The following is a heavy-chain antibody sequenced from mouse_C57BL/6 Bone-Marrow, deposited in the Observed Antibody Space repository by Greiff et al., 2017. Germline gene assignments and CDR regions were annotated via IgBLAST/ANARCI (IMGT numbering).Heavy chain of an antibody. D-gene: IGHD1-1*01. V-gene: IGHV1-64*01. CDR1: GYTFTSYW. Sequence: QVQLQQSGAELVKPGASVKLSCKASGYTFTSYWMHWVKQRPGQGLEWIGMIHPNSGSTNYNEKFKSKATLTVDKSSSTAYMQLSSLTSEDSAVYYCARSYYYGSSPAWFAYWGQGTLVTVSA. CDR3: ARSYYYGSSPAWFAY. CDR2: IHPNSGST. J-gene: IGHJ3*01.